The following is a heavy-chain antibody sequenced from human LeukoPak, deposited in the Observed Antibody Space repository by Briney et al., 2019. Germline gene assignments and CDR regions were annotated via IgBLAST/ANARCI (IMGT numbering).Heavy chain of an antibody. CDR2: VNSEGSRT. D-gene: IGHD1-14*01. J-gene: IGHJ1*01. CDR3: ARDAPTGRTKFEH. CDR1: GINIRSNW. V-gene: IGHV3-74*01. Sequence: GGSLRLSCAAPGINIRSNWMHWVRQAPGTGLVWVARVNSEGSRTTYADSVKGRFTISRDNAKNILYLQMHGLRAEDTAVHYCARDAPTGRTKFEHWGQGTLVTVSS.